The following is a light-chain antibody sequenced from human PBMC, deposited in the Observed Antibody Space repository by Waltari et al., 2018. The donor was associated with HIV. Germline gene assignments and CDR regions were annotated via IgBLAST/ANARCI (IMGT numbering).Light chain of an antibody. V-gene: IGLV1-40*01. J-gene: IGLJ2*01. CDR2: GNS. Sequence: QSVLTQPPSVSGAPGQRVTISCTGSSSNIGAGYAVHWYQQLPRTAPKLLIYGNSNRPSGVPDRFSGSSSVTSASLAITGLQAEDAADYCCQSYDSSLSVVVFGGGTKLTVL. CDR1: SSNIGAGYA. CDR3: QSYDSSLSVVV.